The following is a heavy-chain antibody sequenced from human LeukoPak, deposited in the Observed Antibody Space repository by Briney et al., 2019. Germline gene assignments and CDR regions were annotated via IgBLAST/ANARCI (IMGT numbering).Heavy chain of an antibody. Sequence: PSETLSLTCAVYGESFSGYYWSWIRQPPGKGLEWIGEINHSGSTNYNPSLKSRVTISVDTSKNQFSLKLSSVTAADTAVYYCARLVGPSRVDYWGQGTLVTVSS. CDR3: ARLVGPSRVDY. CDR2: INHSGST. CDR1: GESFSGYY. J-gene: IGHJ4*02. D-gene: IGHD1-26*01. V-gene: IGHV4-34*01.